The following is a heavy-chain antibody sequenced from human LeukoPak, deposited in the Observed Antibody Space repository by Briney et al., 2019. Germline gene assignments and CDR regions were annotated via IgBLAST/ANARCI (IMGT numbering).Heavy chain of an antibody. D-gene: IGHD5-24*01. CDR3: ARASDPWLQLT. Sequence: PAGSLRLSCAASGFTFSNYWMIWVRQAPGKGLEWVGNIKQDGSEKQYADSVRGRFSISRDNAQTSLYLQMNSLRAEDTAVYYCARASDPWLQLTWGQGTLVSVSS. CDR2: IKQDGSEK. V-gene: IGHV3-7*05. J-gene: IGHJ5*02. CDR1: GFTFSNYW.